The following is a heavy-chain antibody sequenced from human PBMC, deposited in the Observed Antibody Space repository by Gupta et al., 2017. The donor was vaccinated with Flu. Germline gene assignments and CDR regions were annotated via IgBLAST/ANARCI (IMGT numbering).Heavy chain of an antibody. CDR3: ARASDGGNWFDY. Sequence: SYEMNWVRQAPGKGLEWVSYISTSGSTIYYTDSVKGRFTISRDNAKNSLYLQMNSLRAEDTAVYYCARASDGGNWFDYWGQGTLVTVSS. D-gene: IGHD2-15*01. V-gene: IGHV3-48*03. J-gene: IGHJ4*02. CDR2: ISTSGSTI. CDR1: SYE.